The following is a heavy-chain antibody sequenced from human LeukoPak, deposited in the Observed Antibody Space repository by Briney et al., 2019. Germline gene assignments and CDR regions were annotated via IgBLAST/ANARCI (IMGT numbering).Heavy chain of an antibody. CDR1: GYTFTSYD. J-gene: IGHJ6*02. V-gene: IGHV1-8*01. CDR2: MNPNSGNT. D-gene: IGHD4-17*01. CDR3: ARAHDYGDFDYYYYGMDV. Sequence: GASVKVSCKASGYTFTSYDISWVRQATGQGLEWMGWMNPNSGNTGYAQKFQGRVTMTRNTSISTAYMELSSLRSEDTAVYYCARAHDYGDFDYYYYGMDVWGQGTTVTVSS.